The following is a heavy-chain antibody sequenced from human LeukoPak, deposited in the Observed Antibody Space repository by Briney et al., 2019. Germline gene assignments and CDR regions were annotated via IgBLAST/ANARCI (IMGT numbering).Heavy chain of an antibody. CDR1: GFIFSTNA. D-gene: IGHD6-6*01. J-gene: IGHJ4*02. Sequence: GGSLRLSCAASGFIFSTNAMTWVRQAPGKGREWVAVIWYDGSNKYYADSVKGRFTISRDNSKNTLYLQMNSLRAEDTAVYYCARDRSSSLPSDYWGQGTLVTVSS. V-gene: IGHV3-33*08. CDR2: IWYDGSNK. CDR3: ARDRSSSLPSDY.